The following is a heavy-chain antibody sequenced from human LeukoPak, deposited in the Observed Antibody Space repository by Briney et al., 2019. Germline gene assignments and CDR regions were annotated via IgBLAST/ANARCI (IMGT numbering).Heavy chain of an antibody. V-gene: IGHV4-61*02. CDR2: IYTSGST. CDR1: GGSISSGSYY. J-gene: IGHJ3*02. CDR3: ARALSADAFDI. Sequence: SDTLSLTCTVSGGSISSGSYYWSWIRQPAGKGLEWIGRIYTSGSTNYNPSLKSRVTISVDTSKNQFSLKLSSVTAADTAVYYCARALSADAFDIWGQGTMVTVSS.